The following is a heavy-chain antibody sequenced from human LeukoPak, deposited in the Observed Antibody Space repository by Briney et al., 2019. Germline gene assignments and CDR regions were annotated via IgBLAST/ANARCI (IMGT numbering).Heavy chain of an antibody. V-gene: IGHV3-30-3*01. J-gene: IGHJ4*02. CDR3: AREASSGWSTLYYFDY. CDR2: ISYDGSNK. Sequence: GRSLRLPCAASGFTFSSYAMHWVRQAPGKGLEWVAVISYDGSNKYYADSVKGRFTISRDNSKNTLYLQMNSLRAEDTAVYYCAREASSGWSTLYYFDYWGQGTLVTVSS. CDR1: GFTFSSYA. D-gene: IGHD6-19*01.